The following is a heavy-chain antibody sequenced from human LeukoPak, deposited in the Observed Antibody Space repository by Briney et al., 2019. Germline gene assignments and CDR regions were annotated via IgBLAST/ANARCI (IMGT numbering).Heavy chain of an antibody. CDR1: GGTFSSYA. D-gene: IGHD4-17*01. J-gene: IGHJ4*02. Sequence: SVKLSCKASGGTFSSYAISWVRQAPGQGLELMGGIIPIFGTANYAQKFQRRVTITTDDSTSTDYMVLRSLRSEDTAVYYCARLELPNDYGKERLEGDYFDYWGQGTLVTVSS. CDR2: IIPIFGTA. V-gene: IGHV1-69*05. CDR3: ARLELPNDYGKERLEGDYFDY.